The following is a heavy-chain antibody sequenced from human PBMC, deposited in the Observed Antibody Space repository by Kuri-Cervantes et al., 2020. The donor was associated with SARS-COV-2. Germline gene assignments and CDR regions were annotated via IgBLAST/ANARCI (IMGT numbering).Heavy chain of an antibody. CDR2: AFYRSKWYN. V-gene: IGHV6-1*01. CDR1: GDSVSSNSAA. CDR3: ARDRDLAGGMDV. Sequence: SCAISGDSVSSNSAAWNWIRQSPSRGLEWLGRAFYRSKWYNDHAVSVKSRITINPDTSKNQFSLQLNSVTPEDTAVYYCARDRDLAGGMDVWGQETTVTVSS. D-gene: IGHD6-13*01. J-gene: IGHJ6*02.